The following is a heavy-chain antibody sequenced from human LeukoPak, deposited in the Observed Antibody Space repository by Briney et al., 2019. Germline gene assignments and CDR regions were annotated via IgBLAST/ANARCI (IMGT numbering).Heavy chain of an antibody. J-gene: IGHJ4*02. CDR2: IYYSGST. V-gene: IGHV4-38-2*01. D-gene: IGHD6-13*01. CDR3: AKSSSSWYFFDS. Sequence: GSLRLSCAASGFTFSDYYMNWIRQAPGKGLEWIGSIYYSGSTYYNTSLKSRVTISVDTSKNQFSLKLSSVTAADTAVFYCAKSSSSWYFFDSWGQGTLVTVSS. CDR1: GFTFSDYY.